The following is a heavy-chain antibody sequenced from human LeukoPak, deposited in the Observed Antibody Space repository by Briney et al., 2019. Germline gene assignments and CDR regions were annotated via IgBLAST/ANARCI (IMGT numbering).Heavy chain of an antibody. D-gene: IGHD3-10*01. CDR2: ISGSGGST. V-gene: IGHV3-23*01. J-gene: IGHJ4*02. CDR3: AKDRDEGFVELLPVVFDY. CDR1: GFTFSSYS. Sequence: GGSLRLSCAASGFTFSSYSMNWVRQAPGKGLEWVSSISGSGGSTHYADSVKGRFTISRDNSKNALFLQMNSLRAEDTAVYYCAKDRDEGFVELLPVVFDYWGQGTRVTVSS.